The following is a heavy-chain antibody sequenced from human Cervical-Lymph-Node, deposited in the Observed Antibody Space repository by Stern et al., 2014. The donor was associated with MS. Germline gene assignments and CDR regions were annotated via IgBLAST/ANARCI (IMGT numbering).Heavy chain of an antibody. CDR1: GFTFSIHH. V-gene: IGHV3-23*04. Sequence: EVQLVESGGGLVQPGGSLRLSCVVSGFTFSIHHMSWVRQAPGKGLEWISTSSGTRNTAYYADSVKGRLTISRDISKNTLFLQMNSLRVEDTAAYYCAKVGPPGNFDFWGRGTLVAVSS. CDR3: AKVGPPGNFDF. J-gene: IGHJ4*02. CDR2: SSGTRNTA.